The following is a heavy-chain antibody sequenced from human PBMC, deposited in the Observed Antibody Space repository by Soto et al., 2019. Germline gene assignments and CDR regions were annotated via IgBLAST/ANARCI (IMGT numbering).Heavy chain of an antibody. V-gene: IGHV1-46*01. J-gene: IGHJ4*02. CDR1: GYTFTSYY. Sequence: ASVKVSCKASGYTFTSYYMHWVRQAPGQGLEWMGIINPSGGSTSYAQKFQGRVTMTRDTSTSTVYMELSSLRSEDTAVYYCARGLQPPDYYDSSGLDYWGQGTLVTVSS. D-gene: IGHD3-22*01. CDR2: INPSGGST. CDR3: ARGLQPPDYYDSSGLDY.